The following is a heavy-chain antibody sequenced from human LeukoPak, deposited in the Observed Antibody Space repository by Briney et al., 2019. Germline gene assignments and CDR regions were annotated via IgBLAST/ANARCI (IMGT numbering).Heavy chain of an antibody. J-gene: IGHJ5*02. CDR2: IYYSGST. D-gene: IGHD1-7*01. Sequence: SETLSLTCTVSGGSISSHYWSWIRQPPGKGLEWIGYIYYSGSTNYNPSLKSRVTISVDTSKNQFSLKLSSVTAADPAVYYCARENYGWFDPWGQGTLATVSS. V-gene: IGHV4-59*11. CDR3: ARENYGWFDP. CDR1: GGSISSHY.